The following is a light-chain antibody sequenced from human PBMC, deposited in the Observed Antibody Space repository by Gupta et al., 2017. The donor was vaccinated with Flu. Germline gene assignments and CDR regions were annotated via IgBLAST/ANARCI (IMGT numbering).Light chain of an antibody. J-gene: IGLJ1*01. CDR1: SSDVSGYDF. V-gene: IGLV2-14*01. CDR3: ISYTSRHTFV. CDR2: DVN. Sequence: QSALTQPAPVSGSPGQAITIPCSGISSDVSGYDFVSWYQHYPGKAPKLMISDVNARPSGVSNRFSGSKSGNTASLTISGLQAEDEADYYCISYTSRHTFVFGTGTKVTVL.